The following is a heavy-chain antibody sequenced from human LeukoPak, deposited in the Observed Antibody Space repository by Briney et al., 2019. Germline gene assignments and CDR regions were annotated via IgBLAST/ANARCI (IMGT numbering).Heavy chain of an antibody. D-gene: IGHD2-8*01. CDR1: GFTFNRAW. J-gene: IGHJ4*02. CDR3: TTGLMVYASGPFDY. CDR2: IKSKPDGGTT. V-gene: IGHV3-15*01. Sequence: GGSLRLSCAASGFTFNRAWMTWVRQAPGKGLEWVGRIKSKPDGGTTDYAAPVKGRFTISRDDSKNTLYLQMNSLKTEDTAVYYCTTGLMVYASGPFDYWGQGTLVTVSS.